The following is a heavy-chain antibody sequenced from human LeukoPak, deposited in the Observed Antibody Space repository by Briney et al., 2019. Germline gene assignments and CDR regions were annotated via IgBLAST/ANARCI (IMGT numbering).Heavy chain of an antibody. D-gene: IGHD3-22*01. CDR2: TSAYNGNT. CDR3: ARPLGYYYDSSGPPGY. CDR1: GYTFTSYG. J-gene: IGHJ4*02. Sequence: ASVKVSCKASGYTFTSYGISWVRQAPGQGLEWMGWTSAYNGNTNYAQKLQGRVTMTTDTSTSTAYMELRSLRSDDTAVYYCARPLGYYYDSSGPPGYWGQGTLVTVSS. V-gene: IGHV1-18*01.